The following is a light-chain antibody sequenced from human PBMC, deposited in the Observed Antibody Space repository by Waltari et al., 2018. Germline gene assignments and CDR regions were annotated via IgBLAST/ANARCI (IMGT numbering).Light chain of an antibody. J-gene: IGLJ2*01. V-gene: IGLV1-36*01. CDR1: RSNIGNNA. CDR2: ADD. CDR3: AAWDDSLKGVL. Sequence: QSVLTQTPSVSEAPRQRVTISCSGSRSNIGNNAVNWYQQVPGKAPKLLVFADDLLPSGVSDLFSGSKLGTSASLAISGLRSEDEGVYFCAAWDDSLKGVLFGGGTKLTVL.